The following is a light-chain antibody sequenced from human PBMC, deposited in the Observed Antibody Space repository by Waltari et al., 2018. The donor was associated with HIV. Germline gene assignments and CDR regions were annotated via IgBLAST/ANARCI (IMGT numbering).Light chain of an antibody. J-gene: IGLJ3*02. Sequence: SFELTQPPSVSVSPGQTARITCSGDALSKQLTFCYQKKPAQAPVLVIYKDTERPSGIPERFSGSTSGTTATLTISGVQAEDEADYYCQSTNVVRVFGGGTKLTVL. CDR3: QSTNVVRV. CDR2: KDT. V-gene: IGLV3-25*03. CDR1: ALSKQL.